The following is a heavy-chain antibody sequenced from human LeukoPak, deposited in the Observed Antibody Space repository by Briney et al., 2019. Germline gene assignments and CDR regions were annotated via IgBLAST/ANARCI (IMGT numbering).Heavy chain of an antibody. CDR3: AREGVDDAFDI. D-gene: IGHD2-15*01. J-gene: IGHJ3*02. V-gene: IGHV4-30-4*08. CDR2: IYYSGST. CDR1: GGSISSGDYY. Sequence: SQTLSLTCTVSGGSISSGDYYWSWIRQPPGKGLEWIGYIYYSGSTYYNPSLKSRVTISVDTSKNQSSLKLSSVTAADTAVYYCAREGVDDAFDIWGQGTMVTVSS.